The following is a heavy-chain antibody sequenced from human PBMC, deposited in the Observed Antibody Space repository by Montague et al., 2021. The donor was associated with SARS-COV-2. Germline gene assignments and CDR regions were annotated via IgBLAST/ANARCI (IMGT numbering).Heavy chain of an antibody. D-gene: IGHD3-22*01. CDR2: INHSGST. CDR3: ARGPRITMIVVVITDIWFDP. Sequence: SETLSLTCAVYSGPFSSHYWSWIRQPPGKGLEWIGEINHSGSTNYNPSLKSRVTISVDTSKNQFSLKLSSVTAADTAVYYCARGPRITMIVVVITDIWFDPWGQGTLVTVSS. CDR1: SGPFSSHY. J-gene: IGHJ5*02. V-gene: IGHV4-34*01.